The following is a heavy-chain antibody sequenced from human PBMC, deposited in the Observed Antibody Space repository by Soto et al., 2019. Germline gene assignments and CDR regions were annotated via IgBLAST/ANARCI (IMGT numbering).Heavy chain of an antibody. CDR2: INVSNGNT. J-gene: IGHJ4*02. CDR3: ARDTDLTLMTPLDY. V-gene: IGHV1-3*01. Sequence: GASVKVSCKASGYTFKSYQIYWVRQAPGQRLECMGWINVSNGNTEYSQNFQGRVTITRDTSASTVYMELNSLRSEDTAVYYCARDTDLTLMTPLDYWGQGTPVTVSS. D-gene: IGHD3-9*01. CDR1: GYTFKSYQ.